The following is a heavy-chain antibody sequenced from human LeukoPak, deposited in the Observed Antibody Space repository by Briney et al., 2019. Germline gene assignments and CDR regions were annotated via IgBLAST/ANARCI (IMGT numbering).Heavy chain of an antibody. V-gene: IGHV3-74*01. D-gene: IGHD1-26*01. CDR1: GFTFSSYW. Sequence: QAGGSLRLSCVASGFTFSSYWMHWVRQAPGKGLVWVSRINSDGSSTSYADSVKGRFTISRDNAKNTLYLQMNSLRAEDTAVYYCAKTENVGATVDAFDIWGQGTMVTVSS. CDR2: INSDGSST. J-gene: IGHJ3*02. CDR3: AKTENVGATVDAFDI.